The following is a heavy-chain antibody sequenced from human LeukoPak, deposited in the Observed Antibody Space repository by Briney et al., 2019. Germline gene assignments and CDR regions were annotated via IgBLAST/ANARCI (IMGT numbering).Heavy chain of an antibody. CDR1: GFTFNSYA. J-gene: IGHJ5*01. Sequence: GGSLRLSCAASGFTFNSYAMHWVRQAPGKGLEWVSIIYSGGITYYADSVKGRFIISRDSSKNTVDLQMNSLRVEDTAVYYCARDRYSSGWYDSWGQGTRVTVSS. D-gene: IGHD3-22*01. V-gene: IGHV3-66*01. CDR3: ARDRYSSGWYDS. CDR2: IYSGGIT.